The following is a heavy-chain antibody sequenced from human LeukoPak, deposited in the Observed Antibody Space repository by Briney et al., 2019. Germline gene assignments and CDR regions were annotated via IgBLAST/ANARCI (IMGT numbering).Heavy chain of an antibody. CDR2: ISGSGGST. Sequence: AGGSLRLSCAASGFTFSSYAMSWVRQAPGKGLEWVSAISGSGGSTYYADSVKGRFTISRDNSKNTLYLQMNSLRAEDTAVYYCATATQGFYYYYMDVWGKGTTGTVSS. CDR1: GFTFSSYA. V-gene: IGHV3-23*01. CDR3: ATATQGFYYYYMDV. J-gene: IGHJ6*03.